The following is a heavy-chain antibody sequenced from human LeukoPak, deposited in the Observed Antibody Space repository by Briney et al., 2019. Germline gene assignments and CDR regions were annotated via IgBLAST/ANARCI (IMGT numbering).Heavy chain of an antibody. Sequence: GGSLRLSCAASGFTFSSYSMNWVRQAPGKGLEWVAFIRYDGSNKYYADSVKGRFTISRDDSKNTLYLQMNSLRAEDTAVYYCAKDREWELLSWGPFDYWGQGTLVTVSS. J-gene: IGHJ4*02. V-gene: IGHV3-30*02. D-gene: IGHD1-26*01. CDR2: IRYDGSNK. CDR1: GFTFSSYS. CDR3: AKDREWELLSWGPFDY.